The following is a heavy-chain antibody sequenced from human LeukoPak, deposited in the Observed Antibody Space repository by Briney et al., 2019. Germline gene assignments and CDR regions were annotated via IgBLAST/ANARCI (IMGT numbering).Heavy chain of an antibody. D-gene: IGHD6-6*01. CDR2: ISYDGSNK. J-gene: IGHJ1*01. CDR3: ARDAGVYSSSWYFQH. Sequence: GGSLRLSCVVSGFSFSSYSLHWVRQAPGKGLEWVAVISYDGSNKYYADSVKGRFTISRDNSKNTLYLQMNSLRAEDTAVYYCARDAGVYSSSWYFQHWGQGTLVTVSS. V-gene: IGHV3-30-3*01. CDR1: GFSFSSYS.